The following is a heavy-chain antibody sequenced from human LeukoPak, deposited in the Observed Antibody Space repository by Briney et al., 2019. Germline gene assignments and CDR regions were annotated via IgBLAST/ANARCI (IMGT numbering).Heavy chain of an antibody. Sequence: GGSLRLSCAASGFTFSSYGMHWVRQAPGKGLEWVAVIWYDGSNKYYADSVKGRFTISRDNSKNTLYLQMNSLRAEDTAVYYCARRIAVADDAFDIWGQGTMVTVSS. D-gene: IGHD6-19*01. CDR3: ARRIAVADDAFDI. CDR1: GFTFSSYG. CDR2: IWYDGSNK. V-gene: IGHV3-33*01. J-gene: IGHJ3*02.